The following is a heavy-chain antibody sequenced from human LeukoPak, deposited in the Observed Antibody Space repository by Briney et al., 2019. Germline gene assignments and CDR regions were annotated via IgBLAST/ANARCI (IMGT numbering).Heavy chain of an antibody. J-gene: IGHJ1*01. V-gene: IGHV3-64D*06. Sequence: GGSLRLSCSASGFIFSTYAMHWVRQAPGKGLEYVSTISGNGGITSYADSVKSRFTISRDISKNTLYLQMSSLRVEDTAVYYCAKAEYYYDSSGYYYGVLRGFYFQHWGQGTLVTVSS. D-gene: IGHD3-22*01. CDR3: AKAEYYYDSSGYYYGVLRGFYFQH. CDR1: GFIFSTYA. CDR2: ISGNGGIT.